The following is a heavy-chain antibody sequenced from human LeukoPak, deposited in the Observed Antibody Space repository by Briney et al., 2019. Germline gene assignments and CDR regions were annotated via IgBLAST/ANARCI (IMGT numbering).Heavy chain of an antibody. CDR3: ARDRACSSTTCQAWFDP. Sequence: SETLSLTCTVPGGSISSYYWSWIRQPAGKGLEWIGRIYPSGSTNYNPSLKSRVTVSVDTSKNQFSLKLSSVTAADTAVYYCARDRACSSTTCQAWFDPWGQGTLVTVSS. CDR2: IYPSGST. CDR1: GGSISSYY. D-gene: IGHD2-2*01. V-gene: IGHV4-4*07. J-gene: IGHJ5*02.